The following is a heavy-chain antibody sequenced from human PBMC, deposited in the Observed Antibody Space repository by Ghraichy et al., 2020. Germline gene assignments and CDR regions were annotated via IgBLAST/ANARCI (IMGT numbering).Heavy chain of an antibody. CDR3: AADGWDY. D-gene: IGHD4-17*01. CDR1: GFTFSNYA. J-gene: IGHJ4*02. CDR2: ITGSGVTGSGGST. V-gene: IGHV3-23*01. Sequence: GESLNISCAASGFTFSNYAMSWVRQAPGKGLEWVSAITGSGVTGSGGSTYYADSVKGRFTISRDNSNNTLYLQMNSLRVEDTAVYYCAADGWDYWGQGTLVTVSS.